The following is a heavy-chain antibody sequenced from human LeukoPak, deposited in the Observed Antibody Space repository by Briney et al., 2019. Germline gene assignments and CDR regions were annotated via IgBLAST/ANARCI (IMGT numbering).Heavy chain of an antibody. CDR3: ARYVWPSYYYGMDV. V-gene: IGHV1-18*01. Sequence: SVKVSCKASGYTFTSYGISWVRQAPGQGLEWMGWISAYNGNTNYAQKLQGRVTMTTDTSTSTAYMELRSLRSDDTAVYYCARYVWPSYYYGMDVWGQGTTVTVSS. J-gene: IGHJ6*02. CDR1: GYTFTSYG. CDR2: ISAYNGNT. D-gene: IGHD3-16*01.